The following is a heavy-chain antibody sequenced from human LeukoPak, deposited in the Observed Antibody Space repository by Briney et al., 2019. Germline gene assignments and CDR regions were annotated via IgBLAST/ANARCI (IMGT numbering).Heavy chain of an antibody. D-gene: IGHD3-22*01. Sequence: ASVKVSCKASGYTFTTYGISWVRQAPGQGLEWMGWISVYNGNTNYAQKLQDRVTMTTDTSTSTAYMELRSLRSDDTAVYYCARAIVEGPINWFDPWGQGTLVTVSS. CDR1: GYTFTTYG. CDR2: ISVYNGNT. J-gene: IGHJ5*02. V-gene: IGHV1-18*01. CDR3: ARAIVEGPINWFDP.